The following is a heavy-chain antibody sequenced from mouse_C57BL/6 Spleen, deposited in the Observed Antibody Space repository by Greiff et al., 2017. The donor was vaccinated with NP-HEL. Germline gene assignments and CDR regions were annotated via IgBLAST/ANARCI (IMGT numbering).Heavy chain of an antibody. CDR3: ARYYGNYDAMDY. D-gene: IGHD2-1*01. CDR1: GYAFSSYW. V-gene: IGHV1-80*01. CDR2: IYPGDGDT. J-gene: IGHJ4*01. Sequence: LQESGAELVKPGASVKISCKASGYAFSSYWMNWVKQRPGKGLEWIGQIYPGDGDTNYNGKFKGKATLTADKSSSTAYMQLSSLTSEDSAVYFCARYYGNYDAMDYWGQGTSVTVSS.